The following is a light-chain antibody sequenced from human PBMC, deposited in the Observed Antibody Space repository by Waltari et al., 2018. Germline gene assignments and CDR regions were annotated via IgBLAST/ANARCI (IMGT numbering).Light chain of an antibody. CDR1: GSDIGAYDF. J-gene: IGLJ3*02. Sequence: QSALTQPASVSGSLGQSITISCTGSGSDIGAYDFFSWYQQYPGKPPKLIIYDVSTRPSEVSNRFSGSKSGNTASLAISGLQAEDEADYYCISYTNTYTLGLFGGGTKLTVL. V-gene: IGLV2-14*03. CDR2: DVS. CDR3: ISYTNTYTLGL.